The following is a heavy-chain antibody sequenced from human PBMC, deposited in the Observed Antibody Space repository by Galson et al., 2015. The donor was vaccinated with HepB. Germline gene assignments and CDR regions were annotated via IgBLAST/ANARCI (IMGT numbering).Heavy chain of an antibody. J-gene: IGHJ6*03. CDR2: IYPGDSTT. D-gene: IGHD2-15*01. CDR3: ARRGESCSGGSCYTGIMGSYYYMDV. CDR1: GYSFSTYW. Sequence: QSGAEVKKPGESLKISCKASGYSFSTYWIAWVRQMTGKGLEWLGIIYPGDSTTRYSPSFQGQVTISADKSINTAYLQWSSLKASDTAMFYCARRGESCSGGSCYTGIMGSYYYMDVWGKGTTVTVSS. V-gene: IGHV5-51*03.